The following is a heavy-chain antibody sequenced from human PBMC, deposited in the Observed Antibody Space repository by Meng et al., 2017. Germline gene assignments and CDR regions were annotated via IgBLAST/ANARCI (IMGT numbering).Heavy chain of an antibody. CDR3: ARGAMSSMTTVTTGSYYFDY. CDR1: GGSFSGYY. J-gene: IGHJ4*01. CDR2: INHSGST. Sequence: SETLSLTCAVYGGSFSGYYWSWIRQPPGKGLEWIGEINHSGSTNYNPSLKSRVTISVDTSKNQFSLKLSSVTAADTAVYYCARGAMSSMTTVTTGSYYFDYWGHGTRVTGYS. V-gene: IGHV4-34*01. D-gene: IGHD4-17*01.